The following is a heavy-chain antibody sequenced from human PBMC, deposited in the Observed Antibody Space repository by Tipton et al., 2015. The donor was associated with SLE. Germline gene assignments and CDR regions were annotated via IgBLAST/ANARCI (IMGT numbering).Heavy chain of an antibody. D-gene: IGHD1/OR15-1a*01. V-gene: IGHV3-23*01. J-gene: IGHJ4*02. Sequence: SLRLSCAASGFTFSSYAMGWVRPAPGKGLEWVSAISGNAGSTYYAGSVKGRFTISRDNSKNTVYLQMNSLRVEDTAVYYCAKDQEEQTYYFDYWGQGTLVTVSS. CDR1: GFTFSSYA. CDR3: AKDQEEQTYYFDY. CDR2: ISGNAGST.